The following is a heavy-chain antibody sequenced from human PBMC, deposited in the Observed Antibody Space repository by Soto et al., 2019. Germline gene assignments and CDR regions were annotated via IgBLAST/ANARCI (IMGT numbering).Heavy chain of an antibody. V-gene: IGHV4-34*01. CDR1: GGSFSDNY. Sequence: SETLSLTCAVYGGSFSDNYWSWIRQPPGKGLEWIGEINHSGSTNYNPSLKSRDTISVDTSKSQFSLKLSSVTAADTAVYYCAREVVGDFWSGYYRYYYMGVWGKGTTVTVSS. J-gene: IGHJ6*03. CDR3: AREVVGDFWSGYYRYYYMGV. D-gene: IGHD3-3*01. CDR2: INHSGST.